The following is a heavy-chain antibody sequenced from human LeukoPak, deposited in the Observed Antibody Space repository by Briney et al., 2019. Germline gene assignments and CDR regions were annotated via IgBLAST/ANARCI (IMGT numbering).Heavy chain of an antibody. CDR1: GFTFSSYA. CDR2: ISSNGGST. V-gene: IGHV3-64*01. D-gene: IGHD3-9*01. Sequence: GGSLRLSCAASGFTFSSYAMHWVRQAPGKGLEYVSAISSNGGSTYYANSVKGRFTISRDNSKNTLYLQMGSLRAEDMAVYYCAKDRHVLRYFDWFSPPYFDYWGQGTLVTVSS. CDR3: AKDRHVLRYFDWFSPPYFDY. J-gene: IGHJ4*02.